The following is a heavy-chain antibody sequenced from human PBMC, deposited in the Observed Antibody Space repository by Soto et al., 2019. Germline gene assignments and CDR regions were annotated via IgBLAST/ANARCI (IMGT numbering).Heavy chain of an antibody. CDR2: IYYSGST. V-gene: IGHV4-39*01. J-gene: IGHJ3*02. CDR1: GGSISSSSYY. D-gene: IGHD2-15*01. Sequence: SETLSLTCTVSGGSISSSSYYWGWIRQPPGKGLEWIGSIYYSGSTYYNPSLKSRVTISVDTSKNQFSLKLSSVTAADTAVYYCARLDIVVVVAARSDAFDIWGQGTMVTVSS. CDR3: ARLDIVVVVAARSDAFDI.